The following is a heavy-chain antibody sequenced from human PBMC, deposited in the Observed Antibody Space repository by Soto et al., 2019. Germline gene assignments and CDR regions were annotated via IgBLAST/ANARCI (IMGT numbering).Heavy chain of an antibody. J-gene: IGHJ4*02. V-gene: IGHV3-30*18. CDR1: GFTFSSYF. D-gene: IGHD1-26*01. Sequence: PEGSLILSCVASGFTFSSYFMHWVRQAPGKGLEWVAIISYDGSNTYYADSVKGRFTISRDNSKNTLYLQMNSLRAEDTSVYYCAKEGGLSGSYYISSSYYFDYWGQGTLVTVSS. CDR3: AKEGGLSGSYYISSSYYFDY. CDR2: ISYDGSNT.